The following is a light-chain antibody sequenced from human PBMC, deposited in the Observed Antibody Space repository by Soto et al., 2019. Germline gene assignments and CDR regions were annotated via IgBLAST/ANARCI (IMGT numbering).Light chain of an antibody. CDR1: SSDVGGYNY. V-gene: IGLV2-14*01. Sequence: QSVLTQPASVSGSPGQSITISCTGTSSDVGGYNYVSWYQQYPGKAPKLMIYEVSNRPSGVSNRFSGSKSGNTASLTISGLQAEDEADYYCSSYTSSSTYVFRTGTKLTVL. CDR2: EVS. CDR3: SSYTSSSTYV. J-gene: IGLJ1*01.